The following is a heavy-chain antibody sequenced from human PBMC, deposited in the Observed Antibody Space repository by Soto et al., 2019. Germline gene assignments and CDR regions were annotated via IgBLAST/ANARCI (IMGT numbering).Heavy chain of an antibody. J-gene: IGHJ6*02. Sequence: ASVKVSCKASGFTFTSSAVQWVRQARGQRLEWIGWIVVGSGNTNYAQKFQERVTITRDMSTSTAYMELSSLRSEDTAVYYCAESRGKGYAYYYGMDVWGQGTTVTVYS. CDR1: GFTFTSSA. V-gene: IGHV1-58*01. D-gene: IGHD2-2*01. CDR3: AESRGKGYAYYYGMDV. CDR2: IVVGSGNT.